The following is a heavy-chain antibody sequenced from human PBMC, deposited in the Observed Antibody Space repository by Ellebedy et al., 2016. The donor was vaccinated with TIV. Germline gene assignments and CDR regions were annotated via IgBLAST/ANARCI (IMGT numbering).Heavy chain of an antibody. V-gene: IGHV1-2*02. J-gene: IGHJ3*02. CDR2: INPNSGGT. CDR1: GYIFTSYG. D-gene: IGHD1-26*01. Sequence: ASVKVSCKASGYIFTSYGIGWVRQAPGQGLEWMGWINPNSGGTNYAQKFQGGVTMTRDTSISTAYMELSRLRSDDTAVYYCARSGAGAIWVYDAFDIWGQGTMVTVSS. CDR3: ARSGAGAIWVYDAFDI.